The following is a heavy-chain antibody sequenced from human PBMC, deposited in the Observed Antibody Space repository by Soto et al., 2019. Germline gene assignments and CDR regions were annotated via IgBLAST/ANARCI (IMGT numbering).Heavy chain of an antibody. J-gene: IGHJ3*02. CDR2: IDWDDDK. D-gene: IGHD3-3*01. Sequence: SGPTLVNPTQTLTLTCTFSGFSLSTSGMCVSWIRQPPGKALEWLARIDWDDDKYYSTSLKTRLTNSKDTSKNQVVLTMNNKDPVDTATYYCARISVEYDFWSGNAFDIWGQGTMVTVSS. V-gene: IGHV2-70*11. CDR1: GFSLSTSGMC. CDR3: ARISVEYDFWSGNAFDI.